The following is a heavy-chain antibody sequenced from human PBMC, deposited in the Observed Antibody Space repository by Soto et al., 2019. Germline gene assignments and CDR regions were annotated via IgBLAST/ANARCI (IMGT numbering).Heavy chain of an antibody. D-gene: IGHD3-22*01. V-gene: IGHV4-30-2*01. Sequence: PSQTLSLTCAVSGGSISSGGYSWSWIRQPPGKGLEWIGYIYHSGSTYYNPSLKSRVTISVDRSKNQFSLKLSSVTAADTALYYCAKDEYYYSRSGYYIFDSWGQGTLVTVSS. CDR1: GGSISSGGYS. CDR3: AKDEYYYSRSGYYIFDS. J-gene: IGHJ4*02. CDR2: IYHSGST.